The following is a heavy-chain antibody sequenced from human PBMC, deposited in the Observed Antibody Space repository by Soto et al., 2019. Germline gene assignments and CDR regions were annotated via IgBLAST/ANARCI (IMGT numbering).Heavy chain of an antibody. J-gene: IGHJ5*02. CDR1: GGTFSSYA. CDR3: ARSTSSHYDIVTGTIGGWCDP. CDR2: IIPIFGTA. V-gene: IGHV1-69*13. Sequence: SVKVSCTASGGTFSSYAISWVRQAPGQGLEWMGGIIPIFGTANYAQKFKGRVTITADESTSTAYMELSSLRSEDTAVYYCARSTSSHYDIVTGTIGGWCDPGG. D-gene: IGHD3-9*01.